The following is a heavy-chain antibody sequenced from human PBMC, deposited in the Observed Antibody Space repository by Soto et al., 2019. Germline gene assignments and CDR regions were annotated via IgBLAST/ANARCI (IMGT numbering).Heavy chain of an antibody. D-gene: IGHD3-16*02. CDR1: GGSISSGGYY. CDR3: ARLYDYVWGGYRYTTHFDY. V-gene: IGHV4-31*03. Sequence: SATLSLTCTVSGGSISSGGYYWSWIRQHPGKGLEWIGYIYYSGSTYYNPSLKSRVTISVDTSKNQFSLKLSSVTAADTAVYYCARLYDYVWGGYRYTTHFDYWGQGTLVTVSS. J-gene: IGHJ4*02. CDR2: IYYSGST.